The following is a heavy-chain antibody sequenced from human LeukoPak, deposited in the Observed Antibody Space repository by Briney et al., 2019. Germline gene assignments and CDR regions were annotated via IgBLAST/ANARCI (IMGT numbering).Heavy chain of an antibody. CDR1: GYTFTSYY. D-gene: IGHD6-25*01. CDR3: AADYLPYSSEWYSFGYSYYGMDV. V-gene: IGHV1-46*01. J-gene: IGHJ6*02. CDR2: INPSGGST. Sequence: ASVKVSCKASGYTFTSYYMHWVRQAPGQGLEWMGIINPSGGSTSYAQKFQGRVTMTRDTSTSTVYMELSSLRSEDTAVYYCAADYLPYSSEWYSFGYSYYGMDVWGQGTTVTVSS.